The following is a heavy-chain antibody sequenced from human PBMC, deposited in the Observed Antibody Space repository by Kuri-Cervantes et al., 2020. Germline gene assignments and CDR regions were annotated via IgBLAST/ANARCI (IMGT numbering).Heavy chain of an antibody. J-gene: IGHJ6*03. Sequence: GESLKISCAASGFTFSSYEMNWVRQAPGKGLEWVSYISSSGSTIYYADSVKGRFTISRDNAKNSLYLQMNSLRAEDTAVYYCARDEWLPSSYYYYYMDVWGKGTTVTVSS. CDR3: ARDEWLPSSYYYYYMDV. V-gene: IGHV3-48*03. D-gene: IGHD3-3*01. CDR1: GFTFSSYE. CDR2: ISSSGSTI.